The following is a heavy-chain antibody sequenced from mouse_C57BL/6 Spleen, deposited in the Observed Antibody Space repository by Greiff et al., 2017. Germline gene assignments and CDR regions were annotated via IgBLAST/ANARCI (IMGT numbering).Heavy chain of an antibody. CDR1: GYTFTSYW. CDR2: IDPSDSYT. V-gene: IGHV1-59*01. J-gene: IGHJ3*01. CDR3: ARSMVTTAWFAY. Sequence: QVQLQQPGAELVRPGTSVKLSCKASGYTFTSYWMPWVKQRPGQGLEWIGVIDPSDSYTNYNQKFKGKATLTVDTSSSTAYMQLSSLTSEDSAVYYCARSMVTTAWFAYWGQGTLVTVSA. D-gene: IGHD2-2*01.